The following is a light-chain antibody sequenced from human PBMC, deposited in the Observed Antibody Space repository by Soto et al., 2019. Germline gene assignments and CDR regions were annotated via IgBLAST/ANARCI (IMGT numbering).Light chain of an antibody. J-gene: IGLJ1*01. CDR2: EVS. V-gene: IGLV2-14*01. CDR3: SSYPSSRTLV. CDR1: SSDVGGYNY. Sequence: QSVLTQPASVSGSPGQSITISCTGTSSDVGGYNYVSWYQQHPGKAPKLMIYEVSNRPSGVSNRFSGSKSGNTASLTISGLQAEDEADYYCSSYPSSRTLVFGTGTKLTVL.